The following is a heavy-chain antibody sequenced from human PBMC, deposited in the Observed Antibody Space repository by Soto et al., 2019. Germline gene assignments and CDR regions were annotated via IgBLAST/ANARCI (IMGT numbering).Heavy chain of an antibody. CDR1: GDSVSSNTAA. CDR3: VRERKYQLLLWYWFDT. CDR2: TYYKSKWYN. J-gene: IGHJ5*02. D-gene: IGHD2-2*01. V-gene: IGHV6-1*01. Sequence: KQSQTLSLTCAISGDSVSSNTAAWNWIRQSPSRGLEWLGRTYYKSKWYNDYAVSVKSRITINADKPKNQFSLQLNSVTPEDTAVYYCVRERKYQLLLWYWFDTWGQGTLVTVSS.